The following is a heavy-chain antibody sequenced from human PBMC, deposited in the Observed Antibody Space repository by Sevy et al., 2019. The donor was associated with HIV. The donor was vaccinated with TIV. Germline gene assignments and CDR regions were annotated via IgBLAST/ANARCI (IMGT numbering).Heavy chain of an antibody. CDR2: MWYDGNNK. V-gene: IGHV3-33*01. Sequence: GGYLRLSCTASGFTFSSFGIHWVRQAPGKGLEWVGLMWYDGNNKYYADTVKGRFTISRDSSKNTLYLQMNNLRAEDTAVYYCARGPSLIVAGAAGYLDYWGQGTLVTVSS. J-gene: IGHJ4*02. CDR3: ARGPSLIVAGAAGYLDY. D-gene: IGHD2-21*01. CDR1: GFTFSSFG.